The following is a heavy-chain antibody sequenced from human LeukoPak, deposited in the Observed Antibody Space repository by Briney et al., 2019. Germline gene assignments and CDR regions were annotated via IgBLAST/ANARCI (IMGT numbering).Heavy chain of an antibody. V-gene: IGHV4-4*02. CDR1: GGSISSSNW. Sequence: SETLSLTCAVSGGSISSSNWWSWVRQPPGKGLEWIGYVYNSGSTDYNPSLKSRVTISADTSKNQFSLKVNPVTASDTAVYYCVRDRELYYWGQGILVTVSS. CDR2: VYNSGST. D-gene: IGHD1-26*01. CDR3: VRDRELYY. J-gene: IGHJ4*02.